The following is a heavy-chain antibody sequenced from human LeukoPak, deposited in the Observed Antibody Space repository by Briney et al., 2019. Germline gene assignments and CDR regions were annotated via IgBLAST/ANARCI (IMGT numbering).Heavy chain of an antibody. D-gene: IGHD6-13*01. J-gene: IGHJ4*02. CDR1: GFTFDDYA. V-gene: IGHV3-9*01. CDR3: AKDWTGVAAAGAPDY. Sequence: GGSLRLSCAASGFTFDDYAMHWVRQAPGKGLEWVSGISWNSGSIGYADSVKGRFTISRDNAKNSLYLQMNSLRAEDTALYYCAKDWTGVAAAGAPDYWGQGTLVTVSS. CDR2: ISWNSGSI.